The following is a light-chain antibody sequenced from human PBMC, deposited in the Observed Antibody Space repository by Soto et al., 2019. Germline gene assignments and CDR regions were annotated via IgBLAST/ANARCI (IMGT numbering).Light chain of an antibody. CDR3: QQYGTSPAT. V-gene: IGKV3-20*01. Sequence: EIVLTQSPGTPSLSPGDRATLSCSASQTVSSNFLAWYQQRPAQAPRLLIHGASTRATGITDRFSGSVSGTDFTLIISGLEPEDFAVYYCQQYGTSPATFGQGTKVDIK. CDR1: QTVSSNF. CDR2: GAS. J-gene: IGKJ1*01.